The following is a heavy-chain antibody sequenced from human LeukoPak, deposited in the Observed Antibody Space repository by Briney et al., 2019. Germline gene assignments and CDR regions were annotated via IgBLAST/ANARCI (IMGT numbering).Heavy chain of an antibody. V-gene: IGHV1-8*01. Sequence: RASVKVSCKASGYTFTSYDINWVRQATGQGLEWMGWMNPNSGNTGYAQKFQGRVTMTRNTSISTAYMELSSLRSEDTAVYYCARGKYCSGGSCYSPLDYWGQGTLVTVS. J-gene: IGHJ4*02. CDR2: MNPNSGNT. CDR1: GYTFTSYD. D-gene: IGHD2-15*01. CDR3: ARGKYCSGGSCYSPLDY.